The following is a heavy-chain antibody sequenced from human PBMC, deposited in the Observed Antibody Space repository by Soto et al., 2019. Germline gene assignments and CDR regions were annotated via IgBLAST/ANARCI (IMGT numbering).Heavy chain of an antibody. CDR3: AKEPPDYGDYPYNWFDP. J-gene: IGHJ5*02. V-gene: IGHV3-23*01. CDR2: ISGSGGST. Sequence: AISGSGGSTYYADSVKGRFTISRDNSKNTLYLQMNSLRAEDTAVYYCAKEPPDYGDYPYNWFDPWGQGTLVTVSS. D-gene: IGHD4-17*01.